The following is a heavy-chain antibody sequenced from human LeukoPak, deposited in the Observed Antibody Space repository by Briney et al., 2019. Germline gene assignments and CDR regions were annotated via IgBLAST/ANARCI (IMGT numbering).Heavy chain of an antibody. Sequence: ASVKVSCKASGYRFTDYWVQWVRQAPGQGLEWMGWINTNTGGTVYAQKFQGRVTMTRDTSLTTSYMDLSRLTSDDTAVYYCARGGSFHEFDIWGQGTMVIVSS. D-gene: IGHD3-10*01. CDR1: GYRFTDYW. J-gene: IGHJ3*02. CDR2: INTNTGGT. CDR3: ARGGSFHEFDI. V-gene: IGHV1-2*02.